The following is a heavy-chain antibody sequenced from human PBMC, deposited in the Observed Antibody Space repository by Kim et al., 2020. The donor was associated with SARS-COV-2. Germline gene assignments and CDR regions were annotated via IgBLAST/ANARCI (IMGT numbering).Heavy chain of an antibody. Sequence: GGSLRLSCAASGYTFSSYAMSWVRQTPGKGLEWVSAISGSGGSTYYADSVKGRFTISRDNSKNTLYLQMNSLRAEDTAVYYCAKGLVGYSYYYGMDVWGQGTTVTVSS. CDR3: AKGLVGYSYYYGMDV. CDR1: GYTFSSYA. J-gene: IGHJ6*02. V-gene: IGHV3-23*01. CDR2: ISGSGGST.